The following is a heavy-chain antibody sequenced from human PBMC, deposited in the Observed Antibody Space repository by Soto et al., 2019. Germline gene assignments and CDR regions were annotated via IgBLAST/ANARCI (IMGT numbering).Heavy chain of an antibody. J-gene: IGHJ4*02. CDR2: IVPNVGTV. CDR3: ARRDTSGFLRYFDN. D-gene: IGHD3-3*01. Sequence: SVKVSCKSSGGTFSSFINYPINWVRQAPGQGLEWMGGIVPNVGTVNYAQKFRGKVTITADKSTGTAYMELSSLRSEDTALYYCARRDTSGFLRYFDNWGQGTKVTVSS. CDR1: GGTFSSFINYP. V-gene: IGHV1-69*06.